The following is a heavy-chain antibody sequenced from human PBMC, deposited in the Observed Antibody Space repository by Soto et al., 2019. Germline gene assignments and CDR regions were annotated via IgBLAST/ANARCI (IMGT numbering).Heavy chain of an antibody. CDR1: GFTFTSSA. J-gene: IGHJ6*02. CDR2: IAVGSGNT. Sequence: ASVKVSGTASGFTFTSSAVHWVRQARGKRLELIGWIAVGSGNTNYAQKFQERVTITRDMSTSTAYMELSSLRSEDTAVYYCAAATYYYDSSGYRHANYYYYGMDVWGQGTTVTV. V-gene: IGHV1-58*01. D-gene: IGHD3-22*01. CDR3: AAATYYYDSSGYRHANYYYYGMDV.